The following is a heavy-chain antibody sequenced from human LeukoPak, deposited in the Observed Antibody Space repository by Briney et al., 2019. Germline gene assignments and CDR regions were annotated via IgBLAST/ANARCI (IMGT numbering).Heavy chain of an antibody. CDR2: ISRSSTTI. CDR1: GFTFSDFY. Sequence: GGSLTLSCAASGFTFSDFYMTWIRQPAGKGREWVSYISRSSTTIYYAGSVRGRLIISRNNAQNWLYLQLTGLRAKATAAYYCARGYCGGDCYSGQPVTGSWFEPWGQGTLVTVSS. CDR3: ARGYCGGDCYSGQPVTGSWFEP. J-gene: IGHJ5*02. D-gene: IGHD2-21*02. V-gene: IGHV3-11*01.